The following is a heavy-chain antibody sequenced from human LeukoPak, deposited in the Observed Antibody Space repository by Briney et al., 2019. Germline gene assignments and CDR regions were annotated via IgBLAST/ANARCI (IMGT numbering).Heavy chain of an antibody. CDR3: ARLDSYAPVPGY. CDR1: GFTFSDYY. D-gene: IGHD5-18*01. Sequence: PGGSLRLSCAASGFTFSDYYMSWIRQAPGKGLEWVSYISSSSSYTNYADSVKGRFTISRDNAKNSLYLQMNSLRAEDTAGYYCARLDSYAPVPGYWGQGTLVTVSS. V-gene: IGHV3-11*03. J-gene: IGHJ4*02. CDR2: ISSSSSYT.